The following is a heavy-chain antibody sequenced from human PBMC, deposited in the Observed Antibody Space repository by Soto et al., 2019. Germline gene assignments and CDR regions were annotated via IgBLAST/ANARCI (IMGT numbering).Heavy chain of an antibody. CDR2: IIPLFATA. V-gene: IGHV1-69*12. Sequence: QVQLVQSGTEVKKPGSSVKVSCTASVATFSNYAISWVRQAPGQGLEWMGGIIPLFATADYAQNFQGRVAITADESTRTAYMELNSLTSEDTAVYYCAAIRLGELSSIDYWGQGTLVTVSS. CDR3: AAIRLGELSSIDY. CDR1: VATFSNYA. D-gene: IGHD3-16*02. J-gene: IGHJ4*02.